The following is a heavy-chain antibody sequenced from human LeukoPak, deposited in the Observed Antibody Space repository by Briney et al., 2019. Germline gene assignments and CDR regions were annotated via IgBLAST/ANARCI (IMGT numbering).Heavy chain of an antibody. CDR2: IYSYGHT. D-gene: IGHD7-27*01. CDR3: ARLGYGSSWGEKYYFDH. J-gene: IGHJ4*02. V-gene: IGHV3-66*01. CDR1: GFTVSINY. Sequence: GGSLRLSCAASGFTVSINYMGWVRQSPEKGLEWICIIYSYGHTCYTDSVGGRFIIFRDNSERTLHLQKISMSGGDTAVLSLARLGYGSSWGEKYYFDHWREAT.